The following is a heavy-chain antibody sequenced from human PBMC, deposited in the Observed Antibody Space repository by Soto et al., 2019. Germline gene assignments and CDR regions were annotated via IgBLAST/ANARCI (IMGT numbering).Heavy chain of an antibody. CDR1: GFSLSTVGVG. CDR3: AHKGQLVGDWFDP. J-gene: IGHJ5*02. CDR2: IYWNGDK. D-gene: IGHD6-6*01. Sequence: QITLKESGPTLVKPTQTLTLTCTFSGFSLSTVGVGVGWSRQPPGKALQWLALIYWNGDKYYSPSLTNRLTITKDTSKNQVVLTMTDMDPVDAGTFFCAHKGQLVGDWFDPWGQGTLVTVSS. V-gene: IGHV2-5*01.